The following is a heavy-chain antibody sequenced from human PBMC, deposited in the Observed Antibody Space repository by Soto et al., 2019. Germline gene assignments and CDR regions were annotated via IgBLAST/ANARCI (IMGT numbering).Heavy chain of an antibody. CDR2: ISPYNGNT. CDR3: AREWTAHSQTSYFFSGMDV. V-gene: IGHV1-18*01. CDR1: GYTFTTFD. Sequence: QVQLVQSGAEVKKPGASVKVSCKASGYTFTTFDISWVRQAPGQRIEWMGWISPYNGNTNYSQKLQGRVTMTTDTSTITAYMELRSLRSADTAVYYCAREWTAHSQTSYFFSGMDVWGQGTTVTVSS. D-gene: IGHD2-21*02. J-gene: IGHJ6*02.